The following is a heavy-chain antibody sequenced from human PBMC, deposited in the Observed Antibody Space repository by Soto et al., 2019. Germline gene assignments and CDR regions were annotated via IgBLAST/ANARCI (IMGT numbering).Heavy chain of an antibody. CDR1: GFTFSDYY. J-gene: IGHJ4*02. CDR3: ASGSKRYPYYFDY. CDR2: ISSSGSGI. D-gene: IGHD2-2*03. V-gene: IGHV3-11*04. Sequence: GGSLRLSCAASGFTFSDYYMTWIRQAPGKGLEWVSYISSSGSGIYYPDSVKGRFTISRDNAKNSLYLQMNSLRAEDTAVYYCASGSKRYPYYFDYWGQGTLVTVSS.